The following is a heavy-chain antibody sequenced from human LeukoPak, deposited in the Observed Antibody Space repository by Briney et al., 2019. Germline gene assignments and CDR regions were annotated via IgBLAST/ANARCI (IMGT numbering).Heavy chain of an antibody. D-gene: IGHD3-10*01. V-gene: IGHV1-18*01. Sequence: ASVKVSCKASGYIFTSYGISWVRQAPGQGLEWMGWISTYNGNTNYAQKFQGSVTMTTDTSTSTAYMDLRSLRSDDTAVYDCARDLHRGVVRGVPHYYYYMDVWGKGTTVTISS. CDR2: ISTYNGNT. CDR1: GYIFTSYG. CDR3: ARDLHRGVVRGVPHYYYYMDV. J-gene: IGHJ6*03.